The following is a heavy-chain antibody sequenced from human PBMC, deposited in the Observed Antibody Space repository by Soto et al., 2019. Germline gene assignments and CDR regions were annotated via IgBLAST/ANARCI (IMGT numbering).Heavy chain of an antibody. CDR3: ARHIFTIHRWRTFDY. J-gene: IGHJ4*02. CDR2: IYYSGST. D-gene: IGHD3-10*01. CDR1: GGSISSGGYY. V-gene: IGHV4-31*03. Sequence: QVQLQESGPGLVKPSQTLSLTCTVSGGSISSGGYYWSWIRQHPGKGLEWIGYIYYSGSTYYNPYIKSRVTISVDTSKNQFSLKLSSVTAADTAVYYCARHIFTIHRWRTFDYWGQGTLVTVSS.